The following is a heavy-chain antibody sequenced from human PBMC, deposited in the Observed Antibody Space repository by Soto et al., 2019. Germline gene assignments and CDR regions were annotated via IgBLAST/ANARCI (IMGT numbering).Heavy chain of an antibody. Sequence: QLQLQESGSGLVKPSQTLSLTCAVSGGSISSGGYSWSWIRQPPGKGLEWTGYIYHSGSTYYNPSLKRRGTISIDRSKNQVSLKLSSVTAADTAEYYCARVPDYWGQGTLVTVSS. CDR1: GGSISSGGYS. CDR2: IYHSGST. J-gene: IGHJ4*02. V-gene: IGHV4-30-2*01. CDR3: ARVPDY.